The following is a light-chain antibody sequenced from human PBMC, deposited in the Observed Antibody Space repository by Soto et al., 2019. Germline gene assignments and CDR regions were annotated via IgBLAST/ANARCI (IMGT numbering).Light chain of an antibody. Sequence: QTVVTQEPSLTVSPGGTVTLTCASSTGEVTNGYYPNWIQQKPGQPPRGLIFSTSHKHSWTPARFSGSLLGGKAALTLSGVLPEDEADYYCLLCSGDAKVFGGGTKLTVL. CDR1: TGEVTNGYY. J-gene: IGLJ3*02. CDR2: STS. V-gene: IGLV7-43*01. CDR3: LLCSGDAKV.